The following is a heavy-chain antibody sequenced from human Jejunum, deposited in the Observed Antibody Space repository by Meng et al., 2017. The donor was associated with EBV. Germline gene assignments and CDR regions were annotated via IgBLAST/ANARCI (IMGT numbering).Heavy chain of an antibody. CDR3: AHKGSGSYPLDY. Sequence: ITFKESGPMLVNPTQTLPLTCTFSGFSLTTNGVGVGWIRQPPGKALEWLAVIYWDDSRLYSPSLNSRLTITKDTSKSQVVLTMTDMDPVDTATYYCAHKGSGSYPLDYWGQGTLVTVSS. CDR1: GFSLTTNGVG. J-gene: IGHJ4*02. V-gene: IGHV2-5*02. CDR2: IYWDDSR. D-gene: IGHD1-26*01.